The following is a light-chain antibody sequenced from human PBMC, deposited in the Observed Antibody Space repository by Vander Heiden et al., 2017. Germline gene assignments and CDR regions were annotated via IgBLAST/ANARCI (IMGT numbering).Light chain of an antibody. CDR2: AAS. V-gene: IGKV3-15*01. CDR1: QSVSTN. J-gene: IGKJ1*01. CDR3: QQYYYWPPST. Sequence: EIVMTQSTATLSVSPGERATLPCRASQSVSTNVAWYQQKPGQGPRLLILAASTRAPGVPDRISGSGSGTEFALTISSLQSEDFAVYFCQQYYYWPPSTFGQGTKVEIK.